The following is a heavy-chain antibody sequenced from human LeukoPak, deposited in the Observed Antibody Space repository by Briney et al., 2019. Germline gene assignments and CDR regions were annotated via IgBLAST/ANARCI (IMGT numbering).Heavy chain of an antibody. CDR3: ARGIYDFWSGYLDY. Sequence: GGSLRLSCAASGFTFSSYAMLWVRQAPGKGLEWVAVISYDGSNKYYADSVKGRFTISRDNSKNTLYLQINSLRAEDTAVYYCARGIYDFWSGYLDYWGQGTLVTVSS. D-gene: IGHD3-3*01. V-gene: IGHV3-30*04. CDR2: ISYDGSNK. CDR1: GFTFSSYA. J-gene: IGHJ4*02.